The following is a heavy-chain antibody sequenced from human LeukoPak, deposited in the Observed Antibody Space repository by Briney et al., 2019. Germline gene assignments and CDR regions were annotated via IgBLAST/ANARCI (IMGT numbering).Heavy chain of an antibody. CDR3: ARAPGYYYYYMDV. V-gene: IGHV3-30*03. Sequence: PGRSLRLSCAASGFTFSSYGMHWVRQAPGKGLEWVAVISYDGSNKYYADSVKGRFTISRDNSKNTLYLQMNSLRAEDTAVYYCARAPGYYYYYMDVWGKGTTVTVSS. D-gene: IGHD3-10*01. CDR1: GFTFSSYG. CDR2: ISYDGSNK. J-gene: IGHJ6*03.